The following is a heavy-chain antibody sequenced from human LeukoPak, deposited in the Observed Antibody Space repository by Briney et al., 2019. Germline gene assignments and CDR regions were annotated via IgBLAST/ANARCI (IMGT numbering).Heavy chain of an antibody. CDR3: ARVGYGSGSLPFFDY. Sequence: RSSETLSLTCTVSGGSISSGGYYWTWIRQHPGKGLEWIGYIYYSGSTYYNPFLKSRVTISVDTSKNQFSLKLSSVTAADTAVYYCARVGYGSGSLPFFDYWGQGTLVTVSS. V-gene: IGHV4-31*03. D-gene: IGHD3-10*01. CDR2: IYYSGST. CDR1: GGSISSGGYY. J-gene: IGHJ4*02.